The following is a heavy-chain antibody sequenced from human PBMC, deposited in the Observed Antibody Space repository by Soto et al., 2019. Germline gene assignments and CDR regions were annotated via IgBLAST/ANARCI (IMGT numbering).Heavy chain of an antibody. V-gene: IGHV1-3*01. J-gene: IGHJ4*02. CDR1: GYTFTSYA. D-gene: IGHD5-12*01. Sequence: ASVKVSCKASGYTFTSYAMHWVRQAPGQRLEWMGWINAGNGNTKYSQKFQGRVTITRDTSASTAYMELSSLRSEDTAVYYCAKDLSGYSYSFTYFDHWGQGNLLTVSS. CDR2: INAGNGNT. CDR3: AKDLSGYSYSFTYFDH.